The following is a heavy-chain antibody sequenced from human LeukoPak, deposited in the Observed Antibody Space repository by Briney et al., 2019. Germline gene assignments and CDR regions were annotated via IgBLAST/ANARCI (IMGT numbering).Heavy chain of an antibody. CDR2: ISGSGGST. D-gene: IGHD1-26*01. CDR3: AKKRGSYNSPSPYYFDY. V-gene: IGHV3-23*01. CDR1: GFTFSSYA. Sequence: GGSLRLSCAASGFTFSSYAMSWVRQAPGKGLEWVSAISGSGGSTYYADSVKGRFTISRDSSKNTLYLQMNSLRAEDTAVYYCAKKRGSYNSPSPYYFDYWGQGTLVTVSS. J-gene: IGHJ4*02.